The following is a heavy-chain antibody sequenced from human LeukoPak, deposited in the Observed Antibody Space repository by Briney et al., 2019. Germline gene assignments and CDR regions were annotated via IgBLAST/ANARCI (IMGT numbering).Heavy chain of an antibody. V-gene: IGHV4-39*07. Sequence: SETLSLTCSVSGGSINNYYWSWIRQPPGKGLEWIGSIYYSGSTCYNPSLKSRVTISVDTSKNQFSLKLSSVTAADTAVYYCARGSEDWFDPWGQGTLVTVSS. J-gene: IGHJ5*02. CDR1: GGSINNYY. CDR3: ARGSEDWFDP. CDR2: IYYSGST.